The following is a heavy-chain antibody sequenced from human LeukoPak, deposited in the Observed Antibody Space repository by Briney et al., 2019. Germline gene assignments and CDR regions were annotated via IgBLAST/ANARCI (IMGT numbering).Heavy chain of an antibody. V-gene: IGHV3-21*01. Sequence: PGGSLRLSCAASGFTFSSYSMNWVRQAPGKGLEWVSSISSSSYIYYADSVKGRFTISRDNAKNSLYLQMNSLRAEDTAVYYCARESLGIGWYGAFDIWGQGTMVTVSS. J-gene: IGHJ3*02. D-gene: IGHD6-19*01. CDR1: GFTFSSYS. CDR3: ARESLGIGWYGAFDI. CDR2: ISSSSYI.